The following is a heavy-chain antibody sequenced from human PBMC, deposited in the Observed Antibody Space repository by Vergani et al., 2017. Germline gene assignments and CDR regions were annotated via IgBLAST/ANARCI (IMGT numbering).Heavy chain of an antibody. J-gene: IGHJ4*02. CDR1: GFTFSSYS. Sequence: EVQLVESGGGLVKPGGSLRLSCAASGFTFSSYSMNWVRQAPGKGLEWVSSISSSSSYIYYADSVKGRFTISRDNAKNSLYLQMNSLRAEDTAVYYCARDNRYSGYDASYDYVWGSYRYTSTHCFDYWGQGTLVTVSS. CDR2: ISSSSSYI. V-gene: IGHV3-21*01. CDR3: ARDNRYSGYDASYDYVWGSYRYTSTHCFDY. D-gene: IGHD3-16*02.